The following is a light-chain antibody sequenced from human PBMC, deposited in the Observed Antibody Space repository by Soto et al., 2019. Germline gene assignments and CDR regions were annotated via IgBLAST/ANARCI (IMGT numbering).Light chain of an antibody. CDR3: QHYNNWPPKYT. CDR2: GAS. J-gene: IGKJ2*01. CDR1: QSVSTN. Sequence: EIVMTQFPATLSVSPGERATLSCRAGQSVSTNLAWYQQKPGQAPRLLIYGASTRSTGIPARFSGSGSGTAFTLTISSLQSEDFAVYYCQHYNNWPPKYTFGQGTKLEIK. V-gene: IGKV3-15*01.